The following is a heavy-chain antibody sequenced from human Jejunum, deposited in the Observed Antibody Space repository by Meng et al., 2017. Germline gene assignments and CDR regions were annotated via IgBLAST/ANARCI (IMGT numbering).Heavy chain of an antibody. CDR1: GVPFSSYY. CDR2: IHHSGST. J-gene: IGHJ4*02. Sequence: SETLSLTCTVSGVPFSSYYWSWIRQPPGKGLEWISNIHHSGSTNYNPSLGSRVTLSIDTSKNQFSLKLSSVTAADTAIYYCAGRRFHSSGWWPDYWGQGTLVTVSS. V-gene: IGHV4-59*01. D-gene: IGHD6-19*01. CDR3: AGRRFHSSGWWPDY.